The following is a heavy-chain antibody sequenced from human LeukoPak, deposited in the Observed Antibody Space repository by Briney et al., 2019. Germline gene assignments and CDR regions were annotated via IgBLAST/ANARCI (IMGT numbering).Heavy chain of an antibody. CDR2: MNPNSGNT. Sequence: ASVKVSCKASGYTFTSYDINWVRQATGQGLEWMGWMNPNSGNTGYAQKFQGRVTITADESTSTAYMELSSLRSEDTAVYYCARLSGSYFRYFDYWGQGTLVTVSS. J-gene: IGHJ4*02. CDR1: GYTFTSYD. V-gene: IGHV1-8*01. D-gene: IGHD1-26*01. CDR3: ARLSGSYFRYFDY.